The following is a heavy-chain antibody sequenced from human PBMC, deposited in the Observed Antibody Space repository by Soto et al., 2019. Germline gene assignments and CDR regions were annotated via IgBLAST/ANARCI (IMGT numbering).Heavy chain of an antibody. CDR2: IKSKTDGGTA. CDR3: TTGIYYDILTGYHNVAY. CDR1: GFNLSHPW. D-gene: IGHD3-9*01. V-gene: IGHV3-15*01. J-gene: IGHJ4*02. Sequence: PGGSLRLSCVASGFNLSHPWMTWVRQAAGKWLEWVDRIKSKTDGGTADYAAPVKGRATISRDDSKNTVYLQMNSLKTEDTAVYYCTTGIYYDILTGYHNVAYWGQGXLVTVYS.